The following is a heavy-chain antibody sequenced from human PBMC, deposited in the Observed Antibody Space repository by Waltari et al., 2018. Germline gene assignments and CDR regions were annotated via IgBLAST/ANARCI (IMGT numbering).Heavy chain of an antibody. V-gene: IGHV4-34*01. J-gene: IGHJ4*02. Sequence: QVQLQQWGAGLLKPSETLSLTCAVYGGSFSGYYWSWIRQPPGKGLAWIGENNHRGSYNYNQSQTGRGTISVDTSKNQCSLKLSAVTAADTAVYYCATGVINDGIDYCGQGTLVTVSS. D-gene: IGHD3-16*02. CDR2: NNHRGSY. CDR1: GGSFSGYY. CDR3: ATGVINDGIDY.